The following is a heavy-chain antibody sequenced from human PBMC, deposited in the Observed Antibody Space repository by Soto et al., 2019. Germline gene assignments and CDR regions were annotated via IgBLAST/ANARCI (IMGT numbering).Heavy chain of an antibody. D-gene: IGHD3-3*02. V-gene: IGHV1-8*01. Sequence: ASVKVSCKASGYTFTSYDINWVRQATGQGLEWMGWMNPNSGNTGYAQKFQGRVTMTRNTSISTAYMELSSLRSEDTAVYYCASVGFLEWFGDDAFDIWGQETMVTVSS. CDR1: GYTFTSYD. CDR3: ASVGFLEWFGDDAFDI. CDR2: MNPNSGNT. J-gene: IGHJ3*02.